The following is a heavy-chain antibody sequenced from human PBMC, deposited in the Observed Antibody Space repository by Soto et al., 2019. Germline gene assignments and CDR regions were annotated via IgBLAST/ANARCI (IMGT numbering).Heavy chain of an antibody. CDR2: ISGGGSST. V-gene: IGHV3-23*01. D-gene: IGHD3-22*01. CDR1: GFTFSNYA. CDR3: AKGLYDSSGYYPFEYFQH. Sequence: EVQLLESGGGLVQPGGSLRLSCAASGFTFSNYAMNWVRRAPGKGLEWVSAISGGGSSTHYADSAKGRFTISRDNSKSTLYLQMNSLRAEDTAVFYCAKGLYDSSGYYPFEYFQHWGQGTLVIVSS. J-gene: IGHJ1*01.